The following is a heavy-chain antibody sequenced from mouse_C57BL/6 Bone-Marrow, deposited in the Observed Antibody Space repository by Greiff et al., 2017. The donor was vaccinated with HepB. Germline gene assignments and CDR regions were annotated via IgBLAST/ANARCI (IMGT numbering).Heavy chain of an antibody. CDR2: IDPSDSYT. V-gene: IGHV1-59*01. J-gene: IGHJ3*01. D-gene: IGHD2-4*01. CDR3: ARSRDYDGRFAY. CDR1: GYTFTSYW. Sequence: QVQLQQPGAELVRPGTSVKLSCKASGYTFTSYWMHWVKQRPGQGLEWIGVIDPSDSYTNYNQKFKGKATLTVDTSSSTAYMQLSSLTSEDAAVYYGARSRDYDGRFAYWGQGTLVTVSA.